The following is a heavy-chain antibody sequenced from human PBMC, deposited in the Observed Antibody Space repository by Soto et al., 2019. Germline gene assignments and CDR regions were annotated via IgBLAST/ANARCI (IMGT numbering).Heavy chain of an antibody. V-gene: IGHV3-30*18. D-gene: IGHD3-10*01. J-gene: IGHJ5*02. Sequence: GGSLRLSCAASGFPFSSYGMHWVRQAPGKGLEWVAVISYDGSNKYYADSVKGRFTISRDNSKNTLYLQMNSLRAEDTAVYYCAKVRSFTNPFDPWAQGTLFTLFS. CDR2: ISYDGSNK. CDR1: GFPFSSYG. CDR3: AKVRSFTNPFDP.